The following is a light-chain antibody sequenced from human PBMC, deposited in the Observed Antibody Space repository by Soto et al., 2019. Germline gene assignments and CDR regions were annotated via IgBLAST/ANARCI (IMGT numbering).Light chain of an antibody. V-gene: IGLV2-11*01. CDR1: SSDVGGYNY. J-gene: IGLJ1*01. CDR3: GSHAGSYTPNSR. Sequence: QSALTEPRSVSGSPGQSVTISCTGTSSDVGGYNYVSWYQQHPGKAPKLMIYDVSKRPSGVPDRFSGSKSGNTASLTISGLQAEDEVYYYCGSHAGSYTPNSRFATGTNVTVL. CDR2: DVS.